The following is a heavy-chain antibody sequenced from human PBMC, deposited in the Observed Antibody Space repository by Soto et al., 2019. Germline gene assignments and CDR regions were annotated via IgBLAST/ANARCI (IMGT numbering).Heavy chain of an antibody. D-gene: IGHD4-17*01. CDR3: AKSVGTYGDNTERAERFDP. CDR2: ITDAGGRT. J-gene: IGHJ5*02. CDR1: GFTVSSNY. V-gene: IGHV3-53*02. Sequence: EVQLVETGGGLIQPGGSLRLSCAASGFTVSSNYMSWVRQAPGKGLEWVSVITDAGGRTYYAASAQGRFTISRDNSKNTLYLQMHSLRAEDTAIYYCAKSVGTYGDNTERAERFDPWGQGTLVTVSS.